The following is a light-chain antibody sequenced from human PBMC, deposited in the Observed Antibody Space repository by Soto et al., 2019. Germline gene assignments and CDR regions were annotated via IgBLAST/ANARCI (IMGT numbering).Light chain of an antibody. CDR1: SSDVGGYEF. Sequence: QSVLTQPASVSGSPGQSITISCTGTSSDVGGYEFVSWYQQHPGKAPKLMIYEVSNRPSGVSSRFSGSKSGNTASLTISGLQAEDEADYYCGSYTGSIYVFGTGTKVTVL. CDR2: EVS. CDR3: GSYTGSIYV. J-gene: IGLJ1*01. V-gene: IGLV2-14*01.